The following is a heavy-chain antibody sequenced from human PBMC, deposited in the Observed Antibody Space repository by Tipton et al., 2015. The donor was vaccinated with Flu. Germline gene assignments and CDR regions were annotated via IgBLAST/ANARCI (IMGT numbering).Heavy chain of an antibody. Sequence: LRLSCTVSGGSISSGSYYWSWIRQPAGKGLEWIGRIYTTGIPNYNPSLRSRVTISIDTSKNQFSLKLSSVTAADTAVYYCARDEGGTYPDWGQGTLVTVSS. V-gene: IGHV4-61*02. J-gene: IGHJ4*02. CDR2: IYTTGIP. D-gene: IGHD1-14*01. CDR1: GGSISSGSYY. CDR3: ARDEGGTYPD.